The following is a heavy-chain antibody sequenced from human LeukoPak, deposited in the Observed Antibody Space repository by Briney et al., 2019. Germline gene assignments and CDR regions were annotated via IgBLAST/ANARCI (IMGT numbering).Heavy chain of an antibody. CDR1: GGSISSSSYY. CDR3: ARHQQWYYFDY. D-gene: IGHD6-19*01. Sequence: PSETLSLTCPVSGGSISSSSYYWGWIRQPPGKGLEWIGSIYYSGSTYYNPSLKSPVTISVDTSKNQFSLKLSSVTAADTAVYYCARHQQWYYFDYWGQGTLVTVSS. V-gene: IGHV4-39*01. CDR2: IYYSGST. J-gene: IGHJ4*02.